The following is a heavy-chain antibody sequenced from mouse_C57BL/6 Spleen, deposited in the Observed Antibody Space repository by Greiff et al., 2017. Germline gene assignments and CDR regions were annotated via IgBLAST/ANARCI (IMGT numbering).Heavy chain of an antibody. Sequence: EVKLVESGGGLVQPGGSLSLSCAASGFTFTDYYMSWVRQPPGKALEWLGFLRNKANGYTTEYSASVKGRFTISRDNSQSILYLQMNALRAEDSATYYCARYDRRAMDYWGQGTSVTVSS. CDR3: ARYDRRAMDY. J-gene: IGHJ4*01. CDR1: GFTFTDYY. CDR2: LRNKANGYTT. V-gene: IGHV7-3*01. D-gene: IGHD3-2*01.